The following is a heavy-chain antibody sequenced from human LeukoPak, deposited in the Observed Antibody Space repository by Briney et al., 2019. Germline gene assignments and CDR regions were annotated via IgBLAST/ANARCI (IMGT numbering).Heavy chain of an antibody. CDR3: AKDRNAWPTNFDS. Sequence: PGGSLRLSCAASGFTFSTYAVNWVHQARGEGLEWVSAISSSGGTTYYADSVKGRFSISRDNSKNTLYLRMTSLRAEDTAVYYCAKDRNAWPTNFDSWGQGTLVTVST. V-gene: IGHV3-23*01. CDR2: ISSSGGTT. D-gene: IGHD5-24*01. J-gene: IGHJ4*02. CDR1: GFTFSTYA.